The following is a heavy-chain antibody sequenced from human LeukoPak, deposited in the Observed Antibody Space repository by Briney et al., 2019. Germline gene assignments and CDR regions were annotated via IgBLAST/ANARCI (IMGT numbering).Heavy chain of an antibody. D-gene: IGHD3-9*01. J-gene: IGHJ4*02. CDR2: IYYSGST. CDR1: GGSISSYY. Sequence: KPSETLSLTCTVSGGSISSYYWSWIRQPPGKGLGWIGYIYYSGSTNYNPSLKSRVTISVDTSKNQFSLKLSSVTAADTAVYYCARGERYFDWLFVAYWGQGTLVTVSS. V-gene: IGHV4-59*01. CDR3: ARGERYFDWLFVAY.